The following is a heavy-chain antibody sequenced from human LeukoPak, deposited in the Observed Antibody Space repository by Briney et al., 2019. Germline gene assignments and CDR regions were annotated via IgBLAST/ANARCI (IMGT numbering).Heavy chain of an antibody. Sequence: PGGSLRLSCAASGFTFSSYSMNWVRQAPGKGLEWVSSISSSSSYIYYADSVEGRFTISRDNAKNSLYLQMNSLRAEDTAVYYCARGPRDSRFRMDVWGQGTTVTVSS. CDR3: ARGPRDSRFRMDV. D-gene: IGHD2-21*02. J-gene: IGHJ6*02. CDR1: GFTFSSYS. V-gene: IGHV3-21*01. CDR2: ISSSSSYI.